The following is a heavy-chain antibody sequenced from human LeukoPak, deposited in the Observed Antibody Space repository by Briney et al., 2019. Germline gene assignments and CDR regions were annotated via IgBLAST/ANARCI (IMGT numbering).Heavy chain of an antibody. CDR3: ARVTGYMIEDYFDY. J-gene: IGHJ4*02. CDR1: GGSISSGSYY. D-gene: IGHD3-22*01. CDR2: IYTSGST. Sequence: SETLSLTCTVSGGSISSGSYYWSWIRQPAGKGLEWIGRIYTSGSTNYNPSLKSRVTISVETSKNQFSLKLSSVTAADTAVYYCARVTGYMIEDYFDYWGQGTLVTVSS. V-gene: IGHV4-61*02.